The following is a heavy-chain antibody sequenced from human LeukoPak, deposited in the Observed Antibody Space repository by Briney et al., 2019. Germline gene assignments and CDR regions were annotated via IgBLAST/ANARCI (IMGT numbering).Heavy chain of an antibody. J-gene: IGHJ4*02. Sequence: SETLSLTCTVSGGSISSYYWSWIRQPPGKGLEGIAYIYYSGSTNYNPSLKSRVTISLDTSKNQFSLKLTSVTAADTAVYYCARAWGQQLPFSYWGQGTLVTVSS. V-gene: IGHV4-59*01. D-gene: IGHD6-13*01. CDR2: IYYSGST. CDR1: GGSISSYY. CDR3: ARAWGQQLPFSY.